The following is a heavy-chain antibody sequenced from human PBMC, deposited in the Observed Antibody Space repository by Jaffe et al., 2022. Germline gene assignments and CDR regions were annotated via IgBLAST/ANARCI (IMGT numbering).Heavy chain of an antibody. CDR3: AREFLGYCSGGSCYSDAFDI. CDR1: GYTFTGYY. D-gene: IGHD2-15*01. CDR2: INPNSGGT. V-gene: IGHV1-2*06. J-gene: IGHJ3*02. Sequence: QVQLVQSGAEVKKPGASVKVSCKASGYTFTGYYMHWVRQAPGQGLEWMGRINPNSGGTNYAQKFQGRVTMTRDTSISTAYMELSRLRSDDTAVYYCAREFLGYCSGGSCYSDAFDIWGQGTMVTVSS.